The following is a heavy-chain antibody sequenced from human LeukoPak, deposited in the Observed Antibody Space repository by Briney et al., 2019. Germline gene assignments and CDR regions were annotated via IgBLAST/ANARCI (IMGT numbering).Heavy chain of an antibody. D-gene: IGHD5-18*01. J-gene: IGHJ4*02. CDR2: ISYDGSNK. V-gene: IGHV3-30*18. CDR3: AKDEAWIQLWTTYYFDY. Sequence: GGSLRLSCVASGITFRNYWMSWIRQAPGKGLEWVAVISYDGSNKYYADSVKGRFTISRDNSKNTLYLQMNSLRAEDTAVYYCAKDEAWIQLWTTYYFDYWGQGTLVTVSS. CDR1: GITFRNYW.